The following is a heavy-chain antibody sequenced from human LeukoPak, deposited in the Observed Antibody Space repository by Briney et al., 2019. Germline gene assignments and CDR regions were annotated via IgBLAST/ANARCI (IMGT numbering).Heavy chain of an antibody. V-gene: IGHV4-34*01. CDR1: GASFGDYY. CDR2: IDQSGST. Sequence: SETLSLTCAVYGASFGDYYWSWVRQSPGKGLDWIGEIDQSGSTNYNPSLKSRVTISVDTSKNQFSLRLSSVTAADIGVYYCARLRSYLGYSNMDVWGKGTSVTVSS. CDR3: ARLRSYLGYSNMDV. J-gene: IGHJ6*03. D-gene: IGHD3-16*02.